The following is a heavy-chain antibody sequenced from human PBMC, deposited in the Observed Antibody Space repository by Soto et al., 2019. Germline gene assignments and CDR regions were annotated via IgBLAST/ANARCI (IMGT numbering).Heavy chain of an antibody. CDR2: INPSSGGT. D-gene: IGHD2-8*01. CDR3: ARIWGLCPNGVCSYYFDY. J-gene: IGHJ4*02. V-gene: IGHV1-2*02. CDR1: GYPFKDFY. Sequence: GASVKVSCKTSGYPFKDFYIHWVRQAPGQGLEWMGWINPSSGGTTYARKFQGRVTVTRDTSTSTAYMELDRLTSDDTAVYYCARIWGLCPNGVCSYYFDYWGKGTLVTVSS.